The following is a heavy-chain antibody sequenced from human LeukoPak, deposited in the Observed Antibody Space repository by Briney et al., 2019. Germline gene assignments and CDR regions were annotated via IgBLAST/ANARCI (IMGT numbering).Heavy chain of an antibody. CDR2: INHSGST. CDR3: ARSKWLRSAGFDY. V-gene: IGHV4-34*01. J-gene: IGHJ4*02. D-gene: IGHD5-12*01. CDR1: GGSFSGYY. Sequence: SETLSLTCAVYGGSFSGYYWSWIRQPPGKGLEWIGEINHSGSTNYNPSLKSRVTISVDTSKNQFSLELSSVTAADTAVYYCARSKWLRSAGFDYWGQGTLVTVSS.